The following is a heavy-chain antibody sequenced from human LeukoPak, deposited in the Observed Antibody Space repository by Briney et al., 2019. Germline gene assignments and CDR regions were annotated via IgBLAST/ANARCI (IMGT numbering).Heavy chain of an antibody. Sequence: HSGGSLRLSCAASGFTFSTYNMNWVRQAPGKGLEWVSHITSSSTNIYYADSVKGRFTISRDNSKDTLFLQMHSLRPGDTAVYYCVREDTPATANYWGQGTLVTISS. CDR2: ITSSSTNI. V-gene: IGHV3-48*01. D-gene: IGHD2-21*02. J-gene: IGHJ4*02. CDR1: GFTFSTYN. CDR3: VREDTPATANY.